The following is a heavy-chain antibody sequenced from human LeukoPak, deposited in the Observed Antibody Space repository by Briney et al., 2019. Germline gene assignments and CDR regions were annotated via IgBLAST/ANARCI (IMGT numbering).Heavy chain of an antibody. V-gene: IGHV1-2*06. Sequence: ASVKVSCKTSGYTFTAYPIHWVPQAPGQGLEWMGRISPNSGVTYYSQKSHGRVTMTRDTSSSTAYMDLSSLRPDDTAVYYCARDSSNWSSFGSWGQGTLVLVSS. CDR2: ISPNSGVT. CDR1: GYTFTAYP. J-gene: IGHJ4*02. D-gene: IGHD1-20*01. CDR3: ARDSSNWSSFGS.